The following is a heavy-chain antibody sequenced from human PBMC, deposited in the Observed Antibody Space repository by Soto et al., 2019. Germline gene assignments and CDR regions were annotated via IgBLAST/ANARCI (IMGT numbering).Heavy chain of an antibody. D-gene: IGHD1-7*01. CDR2: INPSSGNT. J-gene: IGHJ3*02. V-gene: IGHV1-46*01. CDR1: GYTFTSYY. Sequence: ASVKVSCKASGYTFTSYYMRWVRQAPGQGLEWMGIINPSSGNTRYAQNFQGRVTMTRDTSTSTVYMELSSLRSEDTAVYYCASLWGNYHPVFDIWGQGSMVTVS. CDR3: ASLWGNYHPVFDI.